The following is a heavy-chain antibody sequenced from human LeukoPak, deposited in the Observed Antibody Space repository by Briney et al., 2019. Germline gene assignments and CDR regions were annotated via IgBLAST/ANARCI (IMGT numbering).Heavy chain of an antibody. Sequence: TTSETLSLTCTVSGGSISSYYWSWIRQPPGKGLEWIGYIYYSGSTNYNPSLKSRVTISVDTSKNQFSLRLSSVTAADTAVYYCARVTGYVMEDYFDYWGQGTLVTVSS. D-gene: IGHD6-13*01. J-gene: IGHJ4*02. CDR1: GGSISSYY. V-gene: IGHV4-59*01. CDR2: IYYSGST. CDR3: ARVTGYVMEDYFDY.